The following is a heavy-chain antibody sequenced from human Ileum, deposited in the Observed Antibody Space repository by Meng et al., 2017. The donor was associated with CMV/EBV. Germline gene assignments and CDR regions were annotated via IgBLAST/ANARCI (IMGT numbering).Heavy chain of an antibody. J-gene: IGHJ4*02. Sequence: GGSLRLSCAASGFTFSSYWMSWVRQAPGKGREWVANIKQDGSEKYYVDSVKGRFTIARDNAKNSLYLQMNSLRAEDTAVYYCARDLGYYDSSGYPYYFDYWGQGTLVTVSS. CDR3: ARDLGYYDSSGYPYYFDY. D-gene: IGHD3-22*01. CDR2: IKQDGSEK. CDR1: GFTFSSYW. V-gene: IGHV3-7*01.